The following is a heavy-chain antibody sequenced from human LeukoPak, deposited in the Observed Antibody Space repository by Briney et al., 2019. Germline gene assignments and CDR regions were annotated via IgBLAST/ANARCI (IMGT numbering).Heavy chain of an antibody. D-gene: IGHD3-9*01. CDR1: GFTFSSYG. CDR3: ARGLQRPPYDILTGYFLDY. Sequence: GGSLRLACAASGFTFSSYGMHWVRQAPGKGLEWVAVIWYDGSKEYYADSVKGRLSISRDNSKNTLYLQMNSLRAEDTAVYYCARGLQRPPYDILTGYFLDYCGQGTLVTVSS. CDR2: IWYDGSKE. J-gene: IGHJ4*02. V-gene: IGHV3-33*01.